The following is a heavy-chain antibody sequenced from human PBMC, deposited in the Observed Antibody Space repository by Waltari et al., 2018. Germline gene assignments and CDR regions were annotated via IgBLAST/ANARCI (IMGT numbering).Heavy chain of an antibody. CDR1: GYTFTSYG. CDR3: ARDIMGYDILTGYPDYYYYGMDV. Sequence: QVQLVQSGAEVKKPGASVKVSCKASGYTFTSYGISWVRQAPGQGLEWMGWISAYNGNTNYAQKLQGRVTMTTDTSTSTAYMELRGLRSDDTAVYYCARDIMGYDILTGYPDYYYYGMDVWGQGTTVTVSS. CDR2: ISAYNGNT. V-gene: IGHV1-18*01. D-gene: IGHD3-9*01. J-gene: IGHJ6*02.